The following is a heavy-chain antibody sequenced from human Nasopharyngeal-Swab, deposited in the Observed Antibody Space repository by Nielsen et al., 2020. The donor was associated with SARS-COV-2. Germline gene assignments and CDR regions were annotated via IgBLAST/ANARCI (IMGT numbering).Heavy chain of an antibody. D-gene: IGHD1-1*01. CDR2: ISSDESTT. CDR3: ARDSPWQELDY. CDR1: GFSFSIYW. Sequence: LKISCAASGFSFSIYWMHWVRQPPGKGLVWVSGISSDESTTTYADSVKGRFTISRDNTKNTLYLQMNSLRAEDTAVYYCARDSPWQELDYWGQGTLVTVSS. J-gene: IGHJ4*02. V-gene: IGHV3-74*01.